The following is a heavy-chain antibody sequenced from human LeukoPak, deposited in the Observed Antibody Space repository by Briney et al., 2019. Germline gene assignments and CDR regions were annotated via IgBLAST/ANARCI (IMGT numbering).Heavy chain of an antibody. CDR3: ARSAPLVLRYFDWLPNWFDP. CDR1: GGSFSGYY. CDR2: INHSGST. V-gene: IGHV4-34*01. D-gene: IGHD3-9*01. Sequence: SETLSLTCAVYGGSFSGYYWSWIRLPPGKGLEWIGEINHSGSTNYNPSLKSRVTISVDTSKNQFSLKLSSVTAADTAVYYCARSAPLVLRYFDWLPNWFDPWGQGTLVTVSS. J-gene: IGHJ5*02.